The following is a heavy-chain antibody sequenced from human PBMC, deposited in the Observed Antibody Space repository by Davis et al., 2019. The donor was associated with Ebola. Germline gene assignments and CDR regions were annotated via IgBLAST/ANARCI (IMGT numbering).Heavy chain of an antibody. CDR3: ARDLSS. V-gene: IGHV4-59*01. J-gene: IGHJ4*02. CDR2: IYYSGST. CDR1: GGSISSYY. Sequence: SETLSLTCTVSGGSISSYYWSWIRQPPGKVLEWIGYIYYSGSTTYNPSLTSRLTISVDTSNNQFSLKLSSVTAADTAVYYCARDLSSWGQGTLVTVSS.